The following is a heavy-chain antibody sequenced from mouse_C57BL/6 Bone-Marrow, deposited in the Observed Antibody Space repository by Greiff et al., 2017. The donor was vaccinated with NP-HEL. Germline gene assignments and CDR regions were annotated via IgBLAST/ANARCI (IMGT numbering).Heavy chain of an antibody. CDR3: ARRYYGSSYAY. CDR1: GYTFTSYW. CDR2: IYPSDSET. J-gene: IGHJ2*01. V-gene: IGHV1-61*01. D-gene: IGHD1-1*01. Sequence: QLKQPGAELVRPGSSVKLSCKASGYTFTSYWMDWVKQRPGQGLEWIGNIYPSDSETHYNQKFKDKATLTVDKSSSTAYMQLSSLTSEDSAVYYCARRYYGSSYAYWGQGTTLTVSS.